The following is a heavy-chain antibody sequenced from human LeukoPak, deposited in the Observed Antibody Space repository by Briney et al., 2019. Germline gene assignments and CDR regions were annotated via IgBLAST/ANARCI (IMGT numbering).Heavy chain of an antibody. Sequence: SETLSLTCAVYGGSISGYYWSWIRQPPGKGLEWIGEINHSGSTNYNPSLKSRVTISVDTSKNQFSLKLSSVTAADTAVYYCARGVKGDSYGYFDYWGQGTLVTVSS. CDR1: GGSISGYY. CDR2: INHSGST. CDR3: ARGVKGDSYGYFDY. D-gene: IGHD5-18*01. V-gene: IGHV4-34*01. J-gene: IGHJ4*02.